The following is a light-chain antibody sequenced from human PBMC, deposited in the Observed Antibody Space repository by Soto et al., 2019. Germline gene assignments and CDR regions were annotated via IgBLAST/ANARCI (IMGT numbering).Light chain of an antibody. J-gene: IGLJ1*01. V-gene: IGLV2-23*01. CDR1: SSDVGNYNL. Sequence: QSALTQPASVSGSAGQSITISCTGTSSDVGNYNLVSWYLHHPGKAPKLLIYEDTKRPSGVSNRFSGSRSGNTASLTVSGLQAEDETYYYCCSYAGSSTYVFGTGTKVTVL. CDR3: CSYAGSSTYV. CDR2: EDT.